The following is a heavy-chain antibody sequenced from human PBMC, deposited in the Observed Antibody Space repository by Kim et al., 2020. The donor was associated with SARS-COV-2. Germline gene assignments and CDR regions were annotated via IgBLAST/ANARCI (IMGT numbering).Heavy chain of an antibody. J-gene: IGHJ4*02. CDR2: STL. V-gene: IGHV3-11*01. Sequence: STLDHADSVKGRFTISRDNAESSLYLQMDNLRADDTAVYYCAREKSSGCELDYWGQGILVTVSS. D-gene: IGHD5-12*01. CDR3: AREKSSGCELDY.